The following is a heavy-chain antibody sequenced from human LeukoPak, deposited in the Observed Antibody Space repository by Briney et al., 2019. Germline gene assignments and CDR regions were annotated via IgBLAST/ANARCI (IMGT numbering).Heavy chain of an antibody. Sequence: SETLSLTCTVSGGSISSGGYYWSWIRQHPGKGLEWVGYIYYSGSTYYNPSLKSRVTISVDTSKNQFSLKLSSVTAADTAVYYCARVVQDGYLVDCWGQGTLVTVSS. D-gene: IGHD5-24*01. J-gene: IGHJ4*02. CDR2: IYYSGST. CDR3: ARVVQDGYLVDC. V-gene: IGHV4-31*03. CDR1: GGSISSGGYY.